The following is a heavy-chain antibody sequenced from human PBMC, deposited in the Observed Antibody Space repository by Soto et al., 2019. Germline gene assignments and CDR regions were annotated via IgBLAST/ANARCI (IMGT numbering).Heavy chain of an antibody. CDR1: GFTFSSYA. J-gene: IGHJ4*02. D-gene: IGHD4-4*01. Sequence: PGGSLRLSCAASGFTFSSYAMHWVRQAPGKGLEWVAVISYDGSNKYYADSVKGRFTISRDNSENTLYLQMNSLRAEDTAVYYCARDDSYTWATTVTTQSHAPWFDYWGQGTLVTVSS. CDR3: ARDDSYTWATTVTTQSHAPWFDY. CDR2: ISYDGSNK. V-gene: IGHV3-30-3*01.